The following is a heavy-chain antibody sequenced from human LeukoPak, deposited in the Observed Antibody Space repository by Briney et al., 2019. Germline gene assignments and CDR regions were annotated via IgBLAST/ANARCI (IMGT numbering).Heavy chain of an antibody. CDR1: GFTFSGSA. CDR2: IRSKANSYAT. J-gene: IGHJ4*02. D-gene: IGHD3-22*01. CDR3: TRPSYDSSVSGVVY. V-gene: IGHV3-73*01. Sequence: GGSLRLSCATSGFTFSGSAIHWVRQASGKGLEWVGRIRSKANSYATTDAASVKGRFTNSRDDSKNTAYLQMNSLKTEDTAVYYCTRPSYDSSVSGVVYWGQGTLVTVSS.